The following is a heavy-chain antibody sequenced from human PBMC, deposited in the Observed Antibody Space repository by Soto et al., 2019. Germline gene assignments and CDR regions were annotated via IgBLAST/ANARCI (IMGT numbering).Heavy chain of an antibody. CDR3: GRLDSIDRTGHVFPAQPHLPSDL. V-gene: IGHV3-66*04. CDR2: IYSGGST. J-gene: IGHJ2*01. Sequence: GKGLEWVSVIYSGGSTYDADSVKGRFTISRDNSKNTLYLQMNSLRAEDTVVFSCGRLDSIDRTGHVFPAQPHLPSDL. D-gene: IGHD2-2*01.